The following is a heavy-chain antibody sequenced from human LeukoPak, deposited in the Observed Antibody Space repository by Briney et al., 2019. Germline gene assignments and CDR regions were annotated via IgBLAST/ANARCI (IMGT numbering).Heavy chain of an antibody. CDR3: ARDSDGFDY. CDR2: MKPNGNEK. V-gene: IGHV3-7*01. D-gene: IGHD2-21*01. J-gene: IGHJ4*02. CDR1: GFTFSNTW. Sequence: GGSLRLSCAASGFTFSNTWMSWVRQAPGKGLEWVTNMKPNGNEKYYVDSVKGRFAISRDNAKNSLYLQMNSLRVEDTAVYYCARDSDGFDYWGQGVLVTVSS.